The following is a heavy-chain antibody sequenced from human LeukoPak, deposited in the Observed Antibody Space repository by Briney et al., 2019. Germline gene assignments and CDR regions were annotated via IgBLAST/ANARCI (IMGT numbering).Heavy chain of an antibody. V-gene: IGHV3-48*03. CDR2: ISSSASTR. D-gene: IGHD6-19*01. Sequence: GGSLRLSCAASGFTFSSYAMSWVRQAPGKGLEWVSYISSSASTRTYADSVKGRFTISRDNGKNTLYLEMNSLRAEDTAVYYCAREIVSSVAGNFDYWGQGTLVTVSS. CDR3: AREIVSSVAGNFDY. J-gene: IGHJ4*02. CDR1: GFTFSSYA.